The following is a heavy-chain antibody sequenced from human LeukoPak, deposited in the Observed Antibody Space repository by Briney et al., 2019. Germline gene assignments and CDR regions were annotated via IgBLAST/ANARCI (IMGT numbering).Heavy chain of an antibody. V-gene: IGHV4-34*01. CDR3: ARFRRGLRIVVVPAAIPEGFDY. CDR1: GGSFSGYY. Sequence: SETLSLTCAAYGGSFSGYYWSWIRQPPGKGLEWIGEINHSGSTNYNPSLKSRVTISVDTSKNQFSLKLSSVTAADTAVYYCARFRRGLRIVVVPAAIPEGFDYWGQGTLVTVSS. D-gene: IGHD2-2*02. CDR2: INHSGST. J-gene: IGHJ4*02.